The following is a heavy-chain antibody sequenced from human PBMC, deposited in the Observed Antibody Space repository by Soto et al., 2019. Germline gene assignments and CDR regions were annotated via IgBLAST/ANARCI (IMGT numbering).Heavy chain of an antibody. V-gene: IGHV1-3*01. J-gene: IGHJ5*02. CDR1: GYTFTRYT. CDR2: INPDNGNT. D-gene: IGHD2-21*01. Sequence: ASVKVSCKASGYTFTRYTMNWVRQAPGQRLEWMGWINPDNGNTKSSQKFQDRVIITRDTSASTAYMDLSSLRSEDTAVYYCAGGIATGKLDACGQVNLVTFSS. CDR3: AGGIATGKLDA.